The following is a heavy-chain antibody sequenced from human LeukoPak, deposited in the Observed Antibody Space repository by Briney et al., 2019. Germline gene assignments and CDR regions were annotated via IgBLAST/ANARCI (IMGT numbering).Heavy chain of an antibody. Sequence: SETLSLTCTVSGGSISSYYWSWIRQPPGKGLEWIGYIYYSGSTNYNPSLKSRVTISVDTSKNQFSLKLSSVTAADTAMYYCARSEWGEDYFDYWGQGTLVTVSS. CDR2: IYYSGST. D-gene: IGHD1-26*01. CDR3: ARSEWGEDYFDY. J-gene: IGHJ4*02. CDR1: GGSISSYY. V-gene: IGHV4-59*12.